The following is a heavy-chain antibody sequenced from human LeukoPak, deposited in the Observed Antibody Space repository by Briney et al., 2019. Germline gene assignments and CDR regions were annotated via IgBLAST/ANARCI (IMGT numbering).Heavy chain of an antibody. D-gene: IGHD2-8*02. CDR1: GFTFSRYG. V-gene: IGHV3-23*01. Sequence: GGSLRLSCAASGFTFSRYGMSWVRQAPGKGLEWVSAISGSGGSTYYADSVKGRFTISRDNSKSTLSLQMNSLRAEDTAIYYCATYRQVLLPFESGGQGTLVTVSS. J-gene: IGHJ4*02. CDR3: ATYRQVLLPFES. CDR2: ISGSGGST.